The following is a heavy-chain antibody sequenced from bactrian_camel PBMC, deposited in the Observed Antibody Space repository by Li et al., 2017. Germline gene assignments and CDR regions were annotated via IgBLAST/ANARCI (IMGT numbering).Heavy chain of an antibody. J-gene: IGHJ6*01. CDR3: SAERFRPSDCGSALLDVNFGY. CDR2: IAPATGTT. V-gene: IGHV3-3*01. CDR1: GATFGSYC. Sequence: HVQLVESGGGSVEAGGSLRLSCAASGATFGSYCMGWFRQAPGKEREGVAAIAPATGTTFYSDSVKGRFTISHVNANNTLHLQMNSLKPEDTAMYYCSAERFRPSDCGSALLDVNFGYWGEGTQVTVS. D-gene: IGHD3*01.